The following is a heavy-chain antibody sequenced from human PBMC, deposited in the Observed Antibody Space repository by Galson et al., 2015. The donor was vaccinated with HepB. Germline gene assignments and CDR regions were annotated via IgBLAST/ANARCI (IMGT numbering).Heavy chain of an antibody. CDR2: ISAYNGNT. CDR3: ARTEQASKYDYGAQVGAFDI. V-gene: IGHV1-18*01. Sequence: SVKVSCKASGYTFTSYGISWVRQAPGQGLEWMGWISAYNGNTNYAQKLQGRVTMTTDTSTSTAYMELRSLRSDDTAVYYCARTEQASKYDYGAQVGAFDIWGQGTMVTVSS. J-gene: IGHJ3*02. D-gene: IGHD4-17*01. CDR1: GYTFTSYG.